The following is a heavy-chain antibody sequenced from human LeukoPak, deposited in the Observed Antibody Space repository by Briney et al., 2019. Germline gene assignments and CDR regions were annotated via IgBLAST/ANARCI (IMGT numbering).Heavy chain of an antibody. Sequence: GRFLRLSCAASGFTVSSNHMSWVRQAPGKGLEWVSVIYSGGSTYNADSVRGRFTISRDNSRNTLYLQMNSLRVEDTAVYYCVRFPRRFDCGGDCYSAFDIWGQGTMVTVSS. D-gene: IGHD2-21*02. CDR3: VRFPRRFDCGGDCYSAFDI. CDR1: GFTVSSNH. V-gene: IGHV3-53*01. CDR2: IYSGGST. J-gene: IGHJ3*02.